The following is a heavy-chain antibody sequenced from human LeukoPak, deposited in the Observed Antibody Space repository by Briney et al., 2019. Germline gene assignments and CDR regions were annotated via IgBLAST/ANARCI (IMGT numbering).Heavy chain of an antibody. D-gene: IGHD5-18*01. V-gene: IGHV3-74*01. CDR2: INSDGSAT. Sequence: GGSPRLSCAASGFTFSNYWMHWVRQAPGKGLVWVSRINSDGSATTYADSVEGRFTISRDNAKNTLYLQMNSLRVEDTGVYYCARGPQLSGYWGQGTLVTVSS. J-gene: IGHJ4*02. CDR3: ARGPQLSGY. CDR1: GFTFSNYW.